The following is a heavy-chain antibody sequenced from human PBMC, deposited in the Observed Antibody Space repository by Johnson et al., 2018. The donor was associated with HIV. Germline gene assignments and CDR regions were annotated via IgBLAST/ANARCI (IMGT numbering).Heavy chain of an antibody. CDR2: IYSGDNT. J-gene: IGHJ3*01. CDR1: GFTVRSNY. D-gene: IGHD3-16*01. CDR3: ARAYTYGAFDL. V-gene: IGHV3-66*01. Sequence: VQLVESGGGVVRPGGSLRLSCAASGFTVRSNYMNWVRQAPGKGLEWVSVIYSGDNTFHADSVKGRFIISRDNSKNTLYLQMNSLRAEDTAVYFCARAYTYGAFDLWGQGTLVTVSS.